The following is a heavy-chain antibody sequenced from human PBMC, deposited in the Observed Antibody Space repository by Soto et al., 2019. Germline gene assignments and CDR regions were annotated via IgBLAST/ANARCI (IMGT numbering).Heavy chain of an antibody. Sequence: QITLKESGPTLEKPTQTLTLACTFSGFSLSTSGVGVGWIRQPPGKALEWLALIYWDDDKRYSPSLKSRLTITKDTSKNQVVLTMTNMDPVDTATYYCAHSLIGYYYDSSGSNWFDPWGQGTLVTVSS. CDR2: IYWDDDK. CDR3: AHSLIGYYYDSSGSNWFDP. J-gene: IGHJ5*02. D-gene: IGHD3-22*01. V-gene: IGHV2-5*02. CDR1: GFSLSTSGVG.